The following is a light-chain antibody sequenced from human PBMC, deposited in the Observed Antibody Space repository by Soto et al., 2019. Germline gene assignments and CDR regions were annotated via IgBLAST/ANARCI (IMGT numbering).Light chain of an antibody. J-gene: IGKJ1*01. CDR1: EIIGSW. CDR3: QQYNSYSPRT. Sequence: VQMTQSPSSLSASVGDRVTITCRASEIIGSWLAWYQQRPGKAPKLLIYDASSLESGVPSRFSGSGSGTEFTLTISSLQPDDFATYYCQQYNSYSPRTFGQGTKVDI. V-gene: IGKV1-5*01. CDR2: DAS.